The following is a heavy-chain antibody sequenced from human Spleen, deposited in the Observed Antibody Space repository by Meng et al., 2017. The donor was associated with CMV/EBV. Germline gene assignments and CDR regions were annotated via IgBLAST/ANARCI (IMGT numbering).Heavy chain of an antibody. CDR1: FTFSTYW. CDR3: ARDKRGSSSPYNWLDP. V-gene: IGHV3-7*01. CDR2: IKQDGSET. D-gene: IGHD6-6*01. Sequence: FTFSTYWMSWVRQAPGKGLEWVANIKQDGSETYYVDSVKGRFTISRDNAKNVVYLQMNSLRPEDTALYHCARDKRGSSSPYNWLDPWGQGTLVTVSS. J-gene: IGHJ5*02.